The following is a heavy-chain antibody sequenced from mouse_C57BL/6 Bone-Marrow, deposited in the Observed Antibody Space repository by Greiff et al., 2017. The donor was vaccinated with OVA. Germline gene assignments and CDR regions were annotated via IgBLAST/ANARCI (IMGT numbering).Heavy chain of an antibody. CDR3: ARVYGYDDWYFDV. CDR1: GFSLTSYA. V-gene: IGHV2-9-1*01. CDR2: IWTGGGT. D-gene: IGHD2-2*01. Sequence: VMLVESGPGLVAPSQSLSITCTVSGFSLTSYAISWVRQPPGKGLEWLGVIWTGGGTNYNSALKSRLSISKDNAKSQVFLKMNSLQTDDTARYYCARVYGYDDWYFDVWGTGTTVTVSS. J-gene: IGHJ1*03.